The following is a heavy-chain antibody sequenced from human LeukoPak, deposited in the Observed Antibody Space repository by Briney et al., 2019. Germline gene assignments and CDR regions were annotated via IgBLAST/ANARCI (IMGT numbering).Heavy chain of an antibody. V-gene: IGHV3-23*01. D-gene: IGHD2-2*01. CDR3: AKVRPAVQWYFDY. CDR2: ISGSGGST. J-gene: IGHJ4*02. Sequence: GGSLRLSCAASGFTFSSYAMSWVRRAPGKGLGWVSAISGSGGSTYYADSVKGRFTISRDNSKNTLYLQMNSLRAEDTAVYYCAKVRPAVQWYFDYWGQGTLVTVSS. CDR1: GFTFSSYA.